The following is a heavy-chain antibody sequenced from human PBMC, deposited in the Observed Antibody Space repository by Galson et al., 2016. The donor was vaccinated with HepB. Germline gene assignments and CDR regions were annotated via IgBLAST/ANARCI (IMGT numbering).Heavy chain of an antibody. CDR1: GFTFSDYW. J-gene: IGHJ4*02. D-gene: IGHD1/OR15-1a*01. Sequence: SLRLSCAASGFTFSDYWMHWVRQVPGKGLMWVSRINGDGSGTNFADSVKGRFTISRDNSRNTLYLQMNSLRVEDTAVYYCAKGTTLQVHFGYFDHWGQGTLVTVSS. CDR3: AKGTTLQVHFGYFDH. V-gene: IGHV3-74*01. CDR2: INGDGSGT.